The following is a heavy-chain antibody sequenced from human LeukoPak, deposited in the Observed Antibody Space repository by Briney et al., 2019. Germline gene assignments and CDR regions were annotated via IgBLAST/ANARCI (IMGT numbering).Heavy chain of an antibody. CDR1: GFTFSSYG. Sequence: GRSLRLSCVASGFTFSSYGMHWVRQAPGKGLEWVAVISYDGSNKYYADSVKGRFTISRDNSKNTLYLQMNSLRVEDTAVYYCAKGYYADYGDHWGQGTLVTVSS. J-gene: IGHJ4*02. D-gene: IGHD4-17*01. CDR2: ISYDGSNK. V-gene: IGHV3-30*18. CDR3: AKGYYADYGDH.